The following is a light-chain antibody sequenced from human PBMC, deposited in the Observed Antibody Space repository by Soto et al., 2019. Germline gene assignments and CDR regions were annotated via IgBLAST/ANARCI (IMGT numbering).Light chain of an antibody. V-gene: IGKV1-5*03. CDR3: LQDYNYPLT. CDR1: QTISSW. Sequence: DIQMTQSPSSLSASVLYIFTITCRASQTISSWLAWYQQKPGKAPKLLIYKASTLKSGVPSRFSGSGSGTEFTLTISSLQPEDFATYYCLQDYNYPLTFGGGTKVDIK. CDR2: KAS. J-gene: IGKJ4*01.